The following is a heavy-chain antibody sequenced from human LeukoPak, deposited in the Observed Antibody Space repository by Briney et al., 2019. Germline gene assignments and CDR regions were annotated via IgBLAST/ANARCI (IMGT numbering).Heavy chain of an antibody. Sequence: QTGGSLRLSCAASGFTFRNYWVSGVRQARGKGREWVASIQQDGSVNHYVDSVKRRFTISRDNAKNSLFLQMNSLRVEDTGVYSCKIAYGDYLPYWGQGTLVTASS. V-gene: IGHV3-7*01. CDR1: GFTFRNYW. D-gene: IGHD4-17*01. CDR2: IQQDGSVN. J-gene: IGHJ4*02. CDR3: KIAYGDYLPY.